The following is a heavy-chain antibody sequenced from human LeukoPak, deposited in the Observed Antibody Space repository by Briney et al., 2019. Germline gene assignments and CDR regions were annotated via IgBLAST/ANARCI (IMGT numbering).Heavy chain of an antibody. CDR1: GFTFSNYA. Sequence: GGSLRLSCAASGFTFSNYAMNWVRQAPGKGLEWVSGISGSGGSTYYPDYVKGRFTISRDNSKNTVYLQLNSLTDEDTAIYYCAKAMTFYGDYGDYWGQGTLVTVSS. CDR2: ISGSGGST. V-gene: IGHV3-23*01. CDR3: AKAMTFYGDYGDY. D-gene: IGHD4-17*01. J-gene: IGHJ4*02.